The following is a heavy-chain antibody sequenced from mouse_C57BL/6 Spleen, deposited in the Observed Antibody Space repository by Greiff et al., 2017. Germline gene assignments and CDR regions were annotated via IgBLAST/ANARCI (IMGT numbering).Heavy chain of an antibody. Sequence: QVQLQQPGAELVKPGASVKLSCKASGYTFTSYWMHWVKQRPGQGLEWIGMIHPNSGSTNYNEKFKSKATLTVDKSSSTAYMQLSSLTSEDSAVYYCAREGEYYYGSSRDYWGQGTTLTVSS. V-gene: IGHV1-64*01. CDR2: IHPNSGST. D-gene: IGHD1-1*01. J-gene: IGHJ2*01. CDR3: AREGEYYYGSSRDY. CDR1: GYTFTSYW.